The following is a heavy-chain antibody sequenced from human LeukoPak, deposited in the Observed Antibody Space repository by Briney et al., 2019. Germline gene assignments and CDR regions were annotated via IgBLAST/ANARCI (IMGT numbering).Heavy chain of an antibody. CDR3: AGYSSDYFDY. CDR1: GFTFSSYA. CDR2: ISGSGGST. J-gene: IGHJ4*02. Sequence: GGSLRLSCAAPGFTFSSYAMSWVRQAPGKGLEWVSAISGSGGSTYYADSVKGRFTISRDNSKNALYLQMNSLRAEDTAVYYCAGYSSDYFDYWGQGTLVTVSS. V-gene: IGHV3-23*01. D-gene: IGHD6-19*01.